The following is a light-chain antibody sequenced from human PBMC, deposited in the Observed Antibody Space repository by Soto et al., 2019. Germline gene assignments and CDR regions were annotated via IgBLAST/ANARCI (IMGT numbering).Light chain of an antibody. V-gene: IGLV8-61*01. CDR2: SSN. CDR3: ALYLGSGIWV. J-gene: IGLJ3*02. Sequence: QAVVTQEPSFSVSPGGTVTLTCGLSSGSVSTNYDPSWYQQTPGQAPRTLMHSSNTRSSGVPDRFSGSILGNKAALTITGVQAEDEADYYCALYLGSGIWVFGGGTKLTVL. CDR1: SGSVSTNYD.